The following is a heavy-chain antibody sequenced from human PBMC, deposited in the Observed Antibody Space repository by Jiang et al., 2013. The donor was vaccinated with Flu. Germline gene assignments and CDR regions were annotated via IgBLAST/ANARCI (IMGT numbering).Heavy chain of an antibody. J-gene: IGHJ4*02. D-gene: IGHD6-13*01. CDR2: IYYSGST. Sequence: LLKPSETLSLTCTVSGGSISSYYWSWIRQPPGKGLEWIGYIYYSGSTNYNPSLKSRVTISVDTSKNQFSLKLSSVTAADTAVYYCARGVAIAAAFWGQGTLVTVSS. V-gene: IGHV4-59*01. CDR3: ARGVAIAAAF. CDR1: GGSISSYY.